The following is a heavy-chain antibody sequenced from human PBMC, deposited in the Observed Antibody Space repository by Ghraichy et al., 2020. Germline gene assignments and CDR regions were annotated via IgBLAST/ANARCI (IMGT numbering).Heavy chain of an antibody. V-gene: IGHV4-61*03. D-gene: IGHD2-2*01. CDR2: VYDGGNT. CDR1: GGSINISGYY. J-gene: IGHJ5*02. CDR3: ARGYSSTLMNWFNP. Sequence: LRLSCTVSGGSINISGYYWSWIRQPPGEGLECIGYVYDGGNTKYNPSLKGRDTISVDTSKNHFSLNLTSVTAADTAMYYCARGYSSTLMNWFNPWGQGTLDTVSS.